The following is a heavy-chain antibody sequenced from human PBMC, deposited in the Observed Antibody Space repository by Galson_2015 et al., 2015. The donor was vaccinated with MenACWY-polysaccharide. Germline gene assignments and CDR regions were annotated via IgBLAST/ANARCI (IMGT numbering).Heavy chain of an antibody. CDR3: AREGSRIVFHAFDT. Sequence: SLRLSCAASGSRFSNSGMHWVRQAPSKGLEWVAVIQYDGSKIVYADSVKGRFNISRDNSKNTLFLEMNSLGAEDTAVYYCAREGSRIVFHAFDTWGQGTMVTVSS. V-gene: IGHV3-33*01. J-gene: IGHJ3*02. CDR2: IQYDGSKI. CDR1: GSRFSNSG. D-gene: IGHD6-13*01.